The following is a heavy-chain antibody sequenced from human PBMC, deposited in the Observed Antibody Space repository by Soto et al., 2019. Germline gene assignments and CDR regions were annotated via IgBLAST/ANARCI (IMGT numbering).Heavy chain of an antibody. Sequence: GGSLRLSCAASGFTFSTYALSWVRQAPGKGLEWVSTISVSGSDTYYADSAKGRFTISRDNSRDTVYLEMNSLRAEDTAIYYCAKFRGEGYHNYYGMDVWGQGTTVTVSS. CDR3: AKFRGEGYHNYYGMDV. CDR2: ISVSGSDT. V-gene: IGHV3-23*01. CDR1: GFTFSTYA. J-gene: IGHJ6*02.